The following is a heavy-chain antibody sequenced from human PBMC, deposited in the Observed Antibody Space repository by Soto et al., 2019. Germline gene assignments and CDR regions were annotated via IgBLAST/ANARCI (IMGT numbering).Heavy chain of an antibody. CDR1: GGTISGYY. CDR3: ARGQRFSDWFDP. D-gene: IGHD3-3*01. CDR2: IYSSGNT. J-gene: IGHJ5*02. Sequence: SETLSLTCSVSGGTISGYYWTWIRQPAGKGLEWIGRIYSSGNTQYNPSLQSRVTMSLDTSNNQFSLRLTSVTAADTAVYYCARGQRFSDWFDPWGQGTLVTVSS. V-gene: IGHV4-4*07.